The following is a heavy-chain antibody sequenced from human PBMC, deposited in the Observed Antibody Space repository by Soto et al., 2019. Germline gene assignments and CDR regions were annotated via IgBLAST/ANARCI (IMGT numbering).Heavy chain of an antibody. CDR3: ATHSGSSWIYYYYYGMDV. V-gene: IGHV5-10-1*01. CDR2: IDPSDSYT. Sequence: GESLKISCKGSGCSFTSYWISWVRQMPGKGLEWMGRIDPSDSYTNYSPSFQGHVTISADKSISTAYLQWSSLKASDTAMYYCATHSGSSWIYYYYYGMDVWGQGTTVTVSS. D-gene: IGHD6-13*01. CDR1: GCSFTSYW. J-gene: IGHJ6*02.